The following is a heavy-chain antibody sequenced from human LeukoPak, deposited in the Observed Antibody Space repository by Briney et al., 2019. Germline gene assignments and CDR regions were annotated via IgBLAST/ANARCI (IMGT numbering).Heavy chain of an antibody. Sequence: PGGSLRLSCAASGFTFSSHGMNWVRQAPGKGLEWISGISNSGGSVYYADSVKGRFTISRDNSKNTLYLQMSSLRADDTAVYYCARCKGGWSDHYYGLDVWGQGTTVTVSS. CDR3: ARCKGGWSDHYYGLDV. CDR2: ISNSGGSV. CDR1: GFTFSSHG. V-gene: IGHV3-23*01. J-gene: IGHJ6*02. D-gene: IGHD6-19*01.